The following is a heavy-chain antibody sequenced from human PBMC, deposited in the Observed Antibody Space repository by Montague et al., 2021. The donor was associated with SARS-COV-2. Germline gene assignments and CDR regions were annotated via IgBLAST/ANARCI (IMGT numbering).Heavy chain of an antibody. V-gene: IGHV4-61*01. CDR3: TRGIDSYKSGY. D-gene: IGHD6-13*01. CDR1: DGSVISTYPH. Sequence: SETLSLTCTVSDGSVISTYPHWHWVRQSPGRGLEWIGGYLFHIDTADYNASLRSRVTISVDTSKYQFSLKLTSVTAADTAVYYCTRGIDSYKSGYWGQGIQVTVSS. J-gene: IGHJ4*02. CDR2: LFHIDTA.